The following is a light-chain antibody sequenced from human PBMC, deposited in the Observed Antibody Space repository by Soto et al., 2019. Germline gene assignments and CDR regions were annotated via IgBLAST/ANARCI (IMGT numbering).Light chain of an antibody. CDR1: SSNVGAGYD. V-gene: IGLV1-40*01. Sequence: QSVLTQPPSVSGAPGQRVPISCTGSSSNVGAGYDVHWYQHLPGTGPKLLIYANNNRPAGVPDRFSGSKSGTSASLAITGLQAEDEADYYCQAYDNSLSGYVFGTGTKVTVL. CDR3: QAYDNSLSGYV. CDR2: ANN. J-gene: IGLJ1*01.